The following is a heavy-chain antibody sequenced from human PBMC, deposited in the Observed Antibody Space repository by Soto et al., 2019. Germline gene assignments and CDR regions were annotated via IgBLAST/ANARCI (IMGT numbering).Heavy chain of an antibody. CDR1: GFTFSSYA. D-gene: IGHD2-15*01. J-gene: IGHJ4*02. Sequence: GGSLRLSGAASGFTFSSYAMGWVRQGPGKGLEWVAVVSIGGSTHYADSVRGRFTISRDNSKNTLSLQMNSLTAEDTAVYFCAKRRGAGGHFDYWGQGALVTVSS. V-gene: IGHV3-23*01. CDR2: VSIGGST. CDR3: AKRRGAGGHFDY.